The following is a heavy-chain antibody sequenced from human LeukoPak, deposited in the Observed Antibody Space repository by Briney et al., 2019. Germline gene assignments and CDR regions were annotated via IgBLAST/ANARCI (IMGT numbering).Heavy chain of an antibody. CDR3: ARDSYNYGSGSLDY. J-gene: IGHJ4*02. Sequence: PSETLSLTCTVSIGSISNYYWSWIRQPPGKGLEWIGYISYSGSTKYNPSLKSRVTISVDTSKNQFSLKLSSVTAADTAMYYCARDSYNYGSGSLDYWGQGTLVTVSS. CDR2: ISYSGST. V-gene: IGHV4-59*01. D-gene: IGHD5-18*01. CDR1: IGSISNYY.